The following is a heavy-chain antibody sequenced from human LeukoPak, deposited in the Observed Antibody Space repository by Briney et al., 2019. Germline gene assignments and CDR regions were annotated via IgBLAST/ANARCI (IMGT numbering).Heavy chain of an antibody. V-gene: IGHV3-23*01. CDR1: GVTVSGDF. CDR3: AKMFYPAIAAADFFDY. J-gene: IGHJ4*02. CDR2: ISGGGGST. Sequence: PGGSLRLSCAASGVTVSGDFMGWVRQAPGKGLEWVSGISGGGGSTYYADSVKGRFTISRDNSKNTLYLQMNSLGAEDTAVYYCAKMFYPAIAAADFFDYWGQGTLVTVSS. D-gene: IGHD6-13*01.